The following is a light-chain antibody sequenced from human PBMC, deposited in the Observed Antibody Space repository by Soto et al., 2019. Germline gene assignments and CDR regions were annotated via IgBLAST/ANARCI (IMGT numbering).Light chain of an antibody. CDR1: QSVSSN. V-gene: IGKV3-15*01. Sequence: DIVMTQSPATLSVSPGERATLSCMASQSVSSNLAWYQQKPGQAPRLLTYGASTRATGIPARFSGSGSGTEFTLTISSLQSEDLAVYDGQQYKNWPPWTFGQGTKVDIK. CDR3: QQYKNWPPWT. J-gene: IGKJ1*01. CDR2: GAS.